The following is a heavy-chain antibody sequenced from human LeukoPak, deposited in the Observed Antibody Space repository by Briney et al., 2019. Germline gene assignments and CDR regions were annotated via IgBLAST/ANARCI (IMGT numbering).Heavy chain of an antibody. V-gene: IGHV4-39*01. D-gene: IGHD5-24*01. Sequence: PSETLSLTCTVSGGSFSSSSYYWGWIRQPPGKGREWIGSMYYSGSTYYNAFLSRRVSISVDTSKNQFSLKLSSVTAADTAVYYCARHFDRDGYKSNAFDIWGQGTMVTVSS. CDR1: GGSFSSSSYY. CDR2: MYYSGST. J-gene: IGHJ3*02. CDR3: ARHFDRDGYKSNAFDI.